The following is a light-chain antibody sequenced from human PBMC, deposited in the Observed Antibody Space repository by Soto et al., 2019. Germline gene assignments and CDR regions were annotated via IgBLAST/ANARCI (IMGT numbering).Light chain of an antibody. Sequence: SALTQPPSVSGSPGQSVAISCTGTSSDVGNSNGVSWYRQAPGTAPKLMIYDVTNRPSGVPDRFSGSKSGNTASLTISGLQAEDEADYYCSSYTSSSTYVFGTGTKVTVL. CDR2: DVT. CDR1: SSDVGNSNG. J-gene: IGLJ1*01. CDR3: SSYTSSSTYV. V-gene: IGLV2-18*02.